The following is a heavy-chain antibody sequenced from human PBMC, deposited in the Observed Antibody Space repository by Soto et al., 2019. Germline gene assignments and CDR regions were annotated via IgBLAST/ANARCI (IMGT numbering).Heavy chain of an antibody. CDR2: IYSGGST. CDR3: ARDYYGGNSRYFDL. V-gene: IGHV3-66*01. J-gene: IGHJ2*01. D-gene: IGHD2-21*02. CDR1: GFTVSSHY. Sequence: VQLVESGGGLVQPGGSLRLSCAASGFTVSSHYMSWVRQAPGKGLEWVSVIYSGGSTYYTDSVKGRFTISRDNSKNTLFLQMNSIRAEDTAVYYCARDYYGGNSRYFDLWGRGTLVTVSS.